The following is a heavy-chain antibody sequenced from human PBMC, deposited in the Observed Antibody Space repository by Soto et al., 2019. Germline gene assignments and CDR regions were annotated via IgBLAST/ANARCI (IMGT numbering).Heavy chain of an antibody. CDR2: IWYDGSNK. CDR3: ARSGKWTGYDSSGSDY. CDR1: GFTFSSYG. Sequence: GGSLRLSCAASGFTFSSYGMHWVRQAPGKGLEWVAVIWYDGSNKYYADSVKGRFTISRDNSKNTLYLQMNSLRAEDTAVYYCARSGKWTGYDSSGSDYWGQGTLVTVSS. D-gene: IGHD3-22*01. V-gene: IGHV3-33*01. J-gene: IGHJ4*02.